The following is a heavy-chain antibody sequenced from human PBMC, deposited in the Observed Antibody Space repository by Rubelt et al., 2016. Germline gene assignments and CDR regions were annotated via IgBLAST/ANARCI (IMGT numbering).Heavy chain of an antibody. Sequence: QVQLQESGPGLVKPSETLSLTCTVSGYSISSGYYWGWIRQPPGKGLEWIGSIYYSWSTYYTPSIKSRVTLTLNKSKKHFSLKRSSVTAADTAVYYCARLGTTLTTGRYFQHWGQGTLVTVSS. D-gene: IGHD4-17*01. CDR3: ARLGTTLTTGRYFQH. CDR2: IYYSWST. CDR1: GYSISSGYY. V-gene: IGHV4-38-2*02. J-gene: IGHJ1*01.